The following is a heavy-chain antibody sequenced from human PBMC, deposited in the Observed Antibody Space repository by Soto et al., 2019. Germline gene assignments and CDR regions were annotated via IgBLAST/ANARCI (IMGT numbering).Heavy chain of an antibody. CDR1: GGSISSSSYY. V-gene: IGHV4-39*01. D-gene: IGHD5-18*01. J-gene: IGHJ4*02. Sequence: SETLSLTCTVSGGSISSSSYYWGWIRQPPGKGLEWIGSMYYSGSTYYNPSLKSPVTISVDTSTNQFSLKLSSVTAADTAVYYCARSSGIQLWLDRPYYFDYWGQGTLVTVSS. CDR2: MYYSGST. CDR3: ARSSGIQLWLDRPYYFDY.